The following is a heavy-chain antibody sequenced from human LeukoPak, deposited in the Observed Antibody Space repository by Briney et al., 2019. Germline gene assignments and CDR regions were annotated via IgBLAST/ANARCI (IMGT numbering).Heavy chain of an antibody. CDR3: ARGVGTAMVTLHYGMDV. CDR2: INHSGST. D-gene: IGHD5-18*01. J-gene: IGHJ6*02. Sequence: SETLSLTCAVYGGSFSGYYWSWIRQPPGKGLEWIGEINHSGSTNYNPSLKSRVTISVDTSKNQFSLKLSSVTAADTAVYYCARGVGTAMVTLHYGMDVWGQGTTVTVSS. V-gene: IGHV4-34*01. CDR1: GGSFSGYY.